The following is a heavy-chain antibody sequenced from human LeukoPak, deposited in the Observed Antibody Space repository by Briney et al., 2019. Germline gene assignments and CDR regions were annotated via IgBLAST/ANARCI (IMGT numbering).Heavy chain of an antibody. CDR1: GFTFSNAW. V-gene: IGHV3-15*01. Sequence: GGSLRLSCAASGFTFSNAWMSWVRQAPGQGLELVGRIKSKTDGGTTDYAAPVKGRFTISRDDSKNTLYLQINSLKTEDTAVYYCTTPLSYYYDSSGYYVGGHFDYCGQGTLVTVSS. D-gene: IGHD3-22*01. J-gene: IGHJ4*02. CDR3: TTPLSYYYDSSGYYVGGHFDY. CDR2: IKSKTDGGTT.